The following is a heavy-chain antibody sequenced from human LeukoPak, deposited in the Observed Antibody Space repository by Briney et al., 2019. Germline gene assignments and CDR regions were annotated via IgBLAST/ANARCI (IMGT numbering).Heavy chain of an antibody. CDR1: GFTFSSYS. J-gene: IGHJ3*02. D-gene: IGHD4-17*01. Sequence: GGSLRLSCAASGFTFSSYSMNWVRQAPGKGLEWVSSITSSSSNIYYADSAKGRFTISRDNAKNSLYLQMNSLRVEDTAVYYCARFETTVTTNAFDIWGQGTMVTVSS. CDR3: ARFETTVTTNAFDI. CDR2: ITSSSSNI. V-gene: IGHV3-21*01.